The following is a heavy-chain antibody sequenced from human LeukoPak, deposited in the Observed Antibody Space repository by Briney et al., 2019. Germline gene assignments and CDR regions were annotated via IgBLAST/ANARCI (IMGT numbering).Heavy chain of an antibody. CDR2: IAREGSFK. J-gene: IGHJ4*02. D-gene: IGHD6-19*01. CDR1: GFTFNSRW. CDR3: VREGEWLALDY. Sequence: GGSLRLSCAASGFTFNSRWMHWVRQAPGRGLMWVSRIAREGSFKSYADSVKGRFTVSRDNAKSTLYLEMNSLRAEDTALYYCVREGEWLALDYWGQGTLIIVSS. V-gene: IGHV3-74*01.